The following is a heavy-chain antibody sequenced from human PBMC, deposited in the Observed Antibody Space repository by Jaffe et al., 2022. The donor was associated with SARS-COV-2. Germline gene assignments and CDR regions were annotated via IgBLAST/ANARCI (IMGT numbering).Heavy chain of an antibody. CDR2: IYSGGDT. D-gene: IGHD6-13*01. CDR1: GFAVSTRY. Sequence: EVQLVESGGGLIQPGGSLRLSCAVSGFAVSTRYMTWVRQAPGKGLEWVSGIYSGGDTYYADSAKGRFTISRDNSKNTVYLQMNSLRAEDTAVYYCVTTALEAAVVLGSHWGQGTLVTVSS. J-gene: IGHJ1*01. CDR3: VTTALEAAVVLGSH. V-gene: IGHV3-53*01.